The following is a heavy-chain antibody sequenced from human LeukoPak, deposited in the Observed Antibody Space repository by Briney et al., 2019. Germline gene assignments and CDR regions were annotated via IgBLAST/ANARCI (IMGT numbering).Heavy chain of an antibody. CDR2: LYYSGST. D-gene: IGHD5-18*01. J-gene: IGHJ4*02. CDR3: ARSYTYGYLYFDY. Sequence: SETLSLTCTVSGGSISSSNYYWGWIRQPPGKGLEWIGSLYYSGSTYYNPSLKSRVTISVDTSKKQFSLKLSSVTAADTAVYYCARSYTYGYLYFDYWGQGTLVTVSS. CDR1: GGSISSSNYY. V-gene: IGHV4-39*01.